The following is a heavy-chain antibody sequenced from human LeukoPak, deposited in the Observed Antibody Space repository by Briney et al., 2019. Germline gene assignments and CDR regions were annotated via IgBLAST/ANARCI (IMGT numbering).Heavy chain of an antibody. V-gene: IGHV3-21*01. CDR2: ISSSSSYI. D-gene: IGHD1-1*01. Sequence: GGSLRLSCAASGFTFSSYSMNWVRQAPGKGLEWVSSISSSSSYIYYADSVEGRFTISRDNAKNSLYLQMNSLRAEDTAVYYCAREISLERPHFDYWGQGTLVTVSS. J-gene: IGHJ4*02. CDR1: GFTFSSYS. CDR3: AREISLERPHFDY.